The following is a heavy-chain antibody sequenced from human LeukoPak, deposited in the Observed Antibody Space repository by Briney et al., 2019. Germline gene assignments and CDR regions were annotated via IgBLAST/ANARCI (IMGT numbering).Heavy chain of an antibody. CDR3: AKPQEQWLERGYFDY. V-gene: IGHV3-23*01. J-gene: IGHJ4*02. D-gene: IGHD6-19*01. CDR2: ISGSGGRT. Sequence: ISGSGGRTYYADSVKGRFTISRDNSNNRLYLQMNSLRAEDTAVYYCAKPQEQWLERGYFDYWGQGTLVTVSS.